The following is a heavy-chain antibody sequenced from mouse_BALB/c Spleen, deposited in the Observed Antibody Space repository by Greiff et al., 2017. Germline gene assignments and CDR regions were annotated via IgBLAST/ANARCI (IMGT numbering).Heavy chain of an antibody. D-gene: IGHD1-1*01. J-gene: IGHJ4*01. V-gene: IGHV1S135*01. Sequence: VHVKQSGPELVKPGASVKVSCKASGYSFTDYNMYWVKQSHGKSLEWIGYIDPYNGGTSYNQKFKGKATLTVDKSSSTAFMHLNSLTSEDSAVYYCARGDYYGRGPAAMDYWGQGTSVTVSS. CDR3: ARGDYYGRGPAAMDY. CDR2: IDPYNGGT. CDR1: GYSFTDYN.